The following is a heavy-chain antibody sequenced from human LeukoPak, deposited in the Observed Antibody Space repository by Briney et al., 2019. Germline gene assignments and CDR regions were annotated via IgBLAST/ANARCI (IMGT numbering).Heavy chain of an antibody. CDR1: EFTVISNY. D-gene: IGHD3-22*01. V-gene: IGHV3-66*02. CDR3: ARDRLSGYYYDSSGYGY. J-gene: IGHJ4*02. Sequence: PGGSLRPSCEASEFTVISNYMSWVRKAPGKGLEWVSVIYSGGSTYYADSVKGRFTISRDNSKNTLYLQMNSLRAEDTAVYYCARDRLSGYYYDSSGYGYWGQGTLVTVSS. CDR2: IYSGGST.